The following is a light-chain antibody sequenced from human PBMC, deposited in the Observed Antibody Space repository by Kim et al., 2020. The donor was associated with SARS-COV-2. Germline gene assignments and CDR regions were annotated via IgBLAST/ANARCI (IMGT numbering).Light chain of an antibody. V-gene: IGKV1-17*01. Sequence: GDRNTNTWRASQEVRNGLGWYQQKPGKGPKRLIYGASSLQSGVPSRFSGSGSGTEFTLTISSLQPEDCATYFCLQHNTYPITFGQGTRLEIK. J-gene: IGKJ5*01. CDR2: GAS. CDR3: LQHNTYPIT. CDR1: QEVRNG.